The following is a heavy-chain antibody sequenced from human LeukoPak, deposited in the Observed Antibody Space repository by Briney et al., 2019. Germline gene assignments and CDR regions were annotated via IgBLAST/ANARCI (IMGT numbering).Heavy chain of an antibody. J-gene: IGHJ4*02. CDR2: ISCSGGST. Sequence: GGSLRLSCAASGFTFSSYAMSWVRRAPGKGREWVSAISCSGGSTYYADSVKGRFTISRDNSKNTLYLQMNSLRAEDTAVYYCAKDPYDYVWGPQVSIEDYWGQGTLVTVSS. CDR1: GFTFSSYA. V-gene: IGHV3-23*01. D-gene: IGHD3-16*01. CDR3: AKDPYDYVWGPQVSIEDY.